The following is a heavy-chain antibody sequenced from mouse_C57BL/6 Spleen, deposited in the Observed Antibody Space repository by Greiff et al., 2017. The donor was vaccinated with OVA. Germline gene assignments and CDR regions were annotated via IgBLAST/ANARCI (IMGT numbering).Heavy chain of an antibody. J-gene: IGHJ4*01. CDR1: GFTFSDYY. D-gene: IGHD2-4*01. Sequence: EVMLVESEGGLVQPGSSMKLSCTASGFTFSDYYMAWVRQVPEKGLEWVANINYDGSSTYYLDSLKSRFIISRDNAKNILYLQMSSLKSEDTATYYCAREGIYYDYEDAMDYWGQGTSVTVSS. CDR3: AREGIYYDYEDAMDY. CDR2: INYDGSST. V-gene: IGHV5-16*01.